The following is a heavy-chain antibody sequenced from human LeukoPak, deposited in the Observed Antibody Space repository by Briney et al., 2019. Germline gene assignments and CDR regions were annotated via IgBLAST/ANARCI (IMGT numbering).Heavy chain of an antibody. CDR1: GFTFSDYY. V-gene: IGHV3-11*01. CDR3: AKGGDANWFDF. J-gene: IGHJ5*01. Sequence: KPGGSLRLSCAASGFTFSDYYMSWIRQAPGKGLEWISYITSSDSSKYYADSVKGRFTISRDNAKNSLSLQINSLRAEDTAVYYCAKGGDANWFDFWGQGTLVTVSS. CDR2: ITSSDSSK.